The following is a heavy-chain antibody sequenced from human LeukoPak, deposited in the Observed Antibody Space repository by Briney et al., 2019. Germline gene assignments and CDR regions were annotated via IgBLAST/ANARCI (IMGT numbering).Heavy chain of an antibody. CDR2: ISGSGGST. D-gene: IGHD3-3*01. J-gene: IGHJ4*02. CDR3: AKAPNYDFWTGPGFDY. V-gene: IGHV3-23*01. Sequence: GGSLRLSCAASGFSFSSYAMTWVRQAPGKGLEWVSLISGSGGSTYYADSVKGRYTISRDTSKSTLYLQMNSLRAEDTAVYYCAKAPNYDFWTGPGFDYWGQGTLVTVSS. CDR1: GFSFSSYA.